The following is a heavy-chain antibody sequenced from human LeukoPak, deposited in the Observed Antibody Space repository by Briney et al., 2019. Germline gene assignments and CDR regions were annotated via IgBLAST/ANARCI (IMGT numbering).Heavy chain of an antibody. Sequence: PERPLRLSCTASGFTLGDYAMSWVRQAPGKGLEWVGFIRSKAYGGTTEYAASVKGRFTISRDDSKSIAYLQMNSLKTEDTAVYYCTRDPLYCSSTSCYAGYYYYYMDVWGKGTTVTVSS. V-gene: IGHV3-49*04. J-gene: IGHJ6*03. CDR2: IRSKAYGGTT. CDR3: TRDPLYCSSTSCYAGYYYYYMDV. CDR1: GFTLGDYA. D-gene: IGHD2-2*01.